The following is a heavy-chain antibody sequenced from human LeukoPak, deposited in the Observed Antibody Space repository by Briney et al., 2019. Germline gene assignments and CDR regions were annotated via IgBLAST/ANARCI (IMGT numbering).Heavy chain of an antibody. J-gene: IGHJ4*02. CDR1: GFTVSSNY. Sequence: PGGSLRLSCAASGFTVSSNYMSWVRQAPGKGLEWVSVIYSGGSTYYADSVKGRFTISRDNSKNTLYLQMNSLRAEDTAVYYCARVERSYGSGSYYNDYWGQGTLVTVSS. D-gene: IGHD3-10*01. CDR3: ARVERSYGSGSYYNDY. V-gene: IGHV3-53*01. CDR2: IYSGGST.